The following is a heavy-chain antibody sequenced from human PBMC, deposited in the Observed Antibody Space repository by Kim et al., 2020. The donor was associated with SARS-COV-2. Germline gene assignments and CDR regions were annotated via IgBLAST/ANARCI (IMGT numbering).Heavy chain of an antibody. CDR1: GFTFSTYW. CDR2: IKEDGSDK. CDR3: VRRMAEVAGWDY. J-gene: IGHJ4*02. D-gene: IGHD2-15*01. Sequence: GGSLRLSCAASGFTFSTYWMSWVRQAPGKGLEWVANIKEDGSDKYYVDSVKGRFTISRDNAKNTLYLQMNSLRAEDTAVYYCVRRMAEVAGWDYWGQGTLVTVSS. V-gene: IGHV3-7*03.